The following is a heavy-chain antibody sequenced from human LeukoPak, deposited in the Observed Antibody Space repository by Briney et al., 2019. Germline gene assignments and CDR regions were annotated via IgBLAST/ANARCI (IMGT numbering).Heavy chain of an antibody. CDR3: AIDSGRGWFDP. CDR1: GFTFSSYS. D-gene: IGHD1-26*01. CDR2: ISSSSSYI. J-gene: IGHJ5*02. Sequence: GGSLRLSCAASGFTFSSYSMNWVRQAPWKGLEWVSSISSSSSYIYYADSVKGRFTISRDNAKNSLYLQMNSLRAEDTAVYYCAIDSGRGWFDPWGQGTLVTVSS. V-gene: IGHV3-21*01.